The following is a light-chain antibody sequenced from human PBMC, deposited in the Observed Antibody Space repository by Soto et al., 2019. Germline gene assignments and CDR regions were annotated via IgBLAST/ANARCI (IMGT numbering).Light chain of an antibody. CDR3: QQYVNSPCT. Sequence: EIVLTQSPGTLSLSPGERATLSCRASQSVSSSYLAWYQQKPGQAPRLLIYGASSRATGIPDRFSGSGSGTDFTLTISRLEPEDFAVYFCQQYVNSPCTFGQGTKVDIK. CDR2: GAS. V-gene: IGKV3-20*01. CDR1: QSVSSSY. J-gene: IGKJ2*02.